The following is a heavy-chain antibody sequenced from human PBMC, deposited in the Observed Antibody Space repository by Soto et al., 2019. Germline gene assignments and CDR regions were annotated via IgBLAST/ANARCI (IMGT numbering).Heavy chain of an antibody. CDR1: GGSISSGDYY. D-gene: IGHD5-12*01. Sequence: SETLSLTCTVSGGSISSGDYYWSWIRQPPGKGLEWIGYIYYSGSTYYNPSLKSRVTISVDTSKNQFSLKLSSVTAADTAVYYCARTRDGYNAFDYWGQGTLVTVSS. CDR3: ARTRDGYNAFDY. V-gene: IGHV4-30-4*01. J-gene: IGHJ4*02. CDR2: IYYSGST.